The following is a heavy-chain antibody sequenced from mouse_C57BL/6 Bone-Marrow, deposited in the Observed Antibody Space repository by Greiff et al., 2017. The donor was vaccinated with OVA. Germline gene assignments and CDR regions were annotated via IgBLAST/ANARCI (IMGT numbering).Heavy chain of an antibody. J-gene: IGHJ2*01. Sequence: QVQLQQSGPGLVQPSQSLSITCTVSGFSLTSYGVHWVRQSPGKGLEWLGVIWSGGSTDYNAAFISRLSISKDNSKSQVFFKMNSLQADDTAIYYCARMELFGDYWGQGTTLTVSS. CDR3: ARMELFGDY. CDR1: GFSLTSYG. V-gene: IGHV2-2*01. D-gene: IGHD1-1*01. CDR2: IWSGGST.